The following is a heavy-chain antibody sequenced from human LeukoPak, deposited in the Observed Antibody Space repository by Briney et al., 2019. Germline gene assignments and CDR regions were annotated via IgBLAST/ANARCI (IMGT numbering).Heavy chain of an antibody. Sequence: PSETLSLTCTVSGGSISSYYWSWIRQPPGKGLEWIGYIYYSGSTNYNPSLKSRVTISVDTSKNQFSLKLSSVTAADTAVYYCARSGALRYFDWLFHYYGMDVWGQGTTVTVSS. CDR1: GGSISSYY. V-gene: IGHV4-59*12. D-gene: IGHD3-9*01. CDR3: ARSGALRYFDWLFHYYGMDV. CDR2: IYYSGST. J-gene: IGHJ6*02.